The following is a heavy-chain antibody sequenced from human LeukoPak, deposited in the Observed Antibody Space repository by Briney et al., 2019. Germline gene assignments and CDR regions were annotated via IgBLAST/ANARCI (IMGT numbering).Heavy chain of an antibody. V-gene: IGHV3-74*01. CDR1: GFTFSSYW. D-gene: IGHD4-17*01. CDR3: SRDFHGDHDY. J-gene: IGHJ4*02. Sequence: PGGSLRLSCAASGFTFSSYWMHWVRQAPGKGLVWVSRINTDGSSTNYADSVKGRFTISRDNAKNTLYLQLNSLSTEDTAVYYCSRDFHGDHDYWDRGTLVTVSS. CDR2: INTDGSST.